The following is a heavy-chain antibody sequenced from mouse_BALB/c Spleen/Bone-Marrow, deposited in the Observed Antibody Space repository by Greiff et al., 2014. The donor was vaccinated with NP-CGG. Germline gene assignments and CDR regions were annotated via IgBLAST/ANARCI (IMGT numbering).Heavy chain of an antibody. CDR2: IWRGGST. D-gene: IGHD2-1*01. V-gene: IGHV2-5*01. J-gene: IGHJ4*01. CDR1: GFSLTSYG. Sequence: QVQLKESGPGLVQPSQSLSITCTVSGFSLTSYGVHWVRQSPGKGLEWLGVIWRGGSTDYNAAFMSRLSITKDNSKGQVFFKMNSLQADDTAIYYCAKNLRGNYVRATDYWGQGTSVTVSS. CDR3: AKNLRGNYVRATDY.